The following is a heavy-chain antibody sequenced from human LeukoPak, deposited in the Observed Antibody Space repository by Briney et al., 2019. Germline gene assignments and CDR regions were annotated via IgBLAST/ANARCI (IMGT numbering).Heavy chain of an antibody. CDR3: ARGDSVVGLGY. CDR1: GGSISSSSYY. V-gene: IGHV4-39*06. Sequence: PSETLSLTCTVSGGSISSSSYYWGWIRQPPGKGLEWIGSIYYSGITYSNPSLKSRVTISVDTSKNQFPLKLSSVTAADTAVYYCARGDSVVGLGYWGQGTLVTVSS. J-gene: IGHJ4*02. D-gene: IGHD2-15*01. CDR2: IYYSGIT.